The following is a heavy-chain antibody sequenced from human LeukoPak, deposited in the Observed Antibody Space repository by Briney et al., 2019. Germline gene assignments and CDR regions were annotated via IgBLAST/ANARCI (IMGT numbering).Heavy chain of an antibody. CDR3: AHLRWYCSSTSCYGLDY. CDR2: IISSSSSYI. V-gene: IGHV3-21*01. CDR1: GFTFSSYS. D-gene: IGHD2-2*01. Sequence: PGGSLRLSCAASGFTFSSYSMNWVRQAPGKGLEWVSSIISSSSSYIYYADSVKGRFTISRDNAKNSLYLQMNSLRAEDTAVYYCAHLRWYCSSTSCYGLDYWGQGTLVTVSS. J-gene: IGHJ4*02.